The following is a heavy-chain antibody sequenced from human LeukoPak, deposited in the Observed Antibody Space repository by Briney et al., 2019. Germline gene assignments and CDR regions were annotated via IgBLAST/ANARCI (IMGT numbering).Heavy chain of an antibody. CDR2: INHSGST. Sequence: SETLSLTCAVYGGSFSGYYWSWIRQPPGKGLEWIGEINHSGSTNYNPSLKSRVTISVDTSKNQFSLKLSSVTAADTAVYYYAITYYYDSSGYYPDYWGQGTLVTVSS. J-gene: IGHJ4*02. V-gene: IGHV4-34*01. D-gene: IGHD3-22*01. CDR3: AITYYYDSSGYYPDY. CDR1: GGSFSGYY.